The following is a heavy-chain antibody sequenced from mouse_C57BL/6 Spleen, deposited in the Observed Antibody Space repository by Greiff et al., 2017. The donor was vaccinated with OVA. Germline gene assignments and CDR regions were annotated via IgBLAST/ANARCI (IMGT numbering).Heavy chain of an antibody. CDR1: GYSITSGYY. J-gene: IGHJ3*01. CDR3: ARIYYGNYGAY. CDR2: ISYDGSN. D-gene: IGHD2-1*01. V-gene: IGHV3-6*01. Sequence: EVKLMESGPGLVKPSQSLSLTCSVTGYSITSGYYWYWIRQFPGNKLEWMGFISYDGSNNYNPSLKKRISIPRETSKNLFFLKLTSVTTEDTATFYCARIYYGNYGAYWGQGTLVTVSA.